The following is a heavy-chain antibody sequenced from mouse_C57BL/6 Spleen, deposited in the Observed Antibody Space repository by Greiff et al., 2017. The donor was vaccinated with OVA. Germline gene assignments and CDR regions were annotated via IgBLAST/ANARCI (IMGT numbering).Heavy chain of an antibody. V-gene: IGHV1-7*01. D-gene: IGHD1-1*01. Sequence: QVQLKESGAELAKPGASVKLSCKASGYTFTSYWMHWVKQRPGQGLEWIGYINPSSGYTKYNQKFKDKATLTADKSSSTAYMQLSSLTYEDSAVYYCARSPSTVVAPRYFDVWGTGTTVTVSS. J-gene: IGHJ1*03. CDR3: ARSPSTVVAPRYFDV. CDR1: GYTFTSYW. CDR2: INPSSGYT.